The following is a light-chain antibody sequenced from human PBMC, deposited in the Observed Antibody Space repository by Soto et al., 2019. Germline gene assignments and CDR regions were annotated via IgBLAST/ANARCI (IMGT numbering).Light chain of an antibody. Sequence: EIVLTQSPATLSLSPGERATLSCRASQSVSISLAWYQQKPGQAPRLLIYDASNRATGIPARFSGSGSGTDFTLTISSLEPGDFAVYFCQQRSIWPITFGQGTRLETK. CDR2: DAS. CDR1: QSVSIS. J-gene: IGKJ5*01. V-gene: IGKV3-11*01. CDR3: QQRSIWPIT.